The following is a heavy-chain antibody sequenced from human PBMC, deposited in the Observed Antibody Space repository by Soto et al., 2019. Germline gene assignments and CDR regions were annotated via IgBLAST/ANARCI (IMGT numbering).Heavy chain of an antibody. CDR2: IYYSGST. D-gene: IGHD4-17*01. Sequence: PSETLSLTCTVSGGSISSYYWSWIRQPPGKGLKWIGYIYYSGSTNYNPSLKSRVTISVDTSKNQFSLKLSSVTAADTAVYYCARHDYGDKESNYFDYWGQGTLVTVSS. V-gene: IGHV4-59*08. CDR1: GGSISSYY. CDR3: ARHDYGDKESNYFDY. J-gene: IGHJ4*02.